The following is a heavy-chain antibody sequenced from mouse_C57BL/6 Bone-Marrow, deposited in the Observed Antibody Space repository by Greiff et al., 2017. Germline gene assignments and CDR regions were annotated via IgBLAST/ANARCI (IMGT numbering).Heavy chain of an antibody. J-gene: IGHJ4*01. CDR2: IDPANGNT. D-gene: IGHD2-4*01. V-gene: IGHV14-3*01. Sequence: VQLQQSVAELVRPGASVKLSCTASGFNIKNTYMHWVKQRPEQGLEWIGRIDPANGNTKYAPKFQGKATITADTSSNTAYLQLSSLTSEDTAIYYCARSGDYDDYDGGVYDYAMDYWGQGTSVTVSS. CDR1: GFNIKNTY. CDR3: ARSGDYDDYDGGVYDYAMDY.